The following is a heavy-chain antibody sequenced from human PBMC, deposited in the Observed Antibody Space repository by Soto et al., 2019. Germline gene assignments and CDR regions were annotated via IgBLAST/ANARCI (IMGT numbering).Heavy chain of an antibody. CDR2: IIPIFGTA. CDR1: GGTFSSYA. CDR3: AKDDGDYITYYYGMDV. D-gene: IGHD4-17*01. V-gene: IGHV1-69*13. Sequence: GASVKVSCKASGGTFSSYAISWVRQAPGQGLEWMGGIIPIFGTANYAQKFQGRVTITADESTSTAYMELSSLRSEDTAVYYCAKDDGDYITYYYGMDVWGQGTTVTVSS. J-gene: IGHJ6*02.